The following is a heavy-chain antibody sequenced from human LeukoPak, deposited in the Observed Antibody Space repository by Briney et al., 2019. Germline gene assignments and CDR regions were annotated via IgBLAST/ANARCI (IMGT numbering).Heavy chain of an antibody. CDR1: GGSISSYY. J-gene: IGHJ4*02. D-gene: IGHD6-13*01. CDR3: ARDITGLIAAAD. CDR2: IYYSGST. V-gene: IGHV4-59*01. Sequence: SETLSLTCTVSGGSISSYYWSWIRQPPGKGLEWIGYIYYSGSTNYNPSLKSRVTISVDTSKNQFSLKLSSVTAADTAVYYCARDITGLIAAADSGQGTLVTVSS.